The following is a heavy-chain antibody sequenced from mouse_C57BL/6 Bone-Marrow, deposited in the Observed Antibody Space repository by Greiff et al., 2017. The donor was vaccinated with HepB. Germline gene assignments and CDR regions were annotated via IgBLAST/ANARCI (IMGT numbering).Heavy chain of an antibody. D-gene: IGHD3-2*02. CDR2: IGPASGST. CDR1: GYTFTDYY. J-gene: IGHJ4*01. CDR3: AIGDKAEAKIYGMDY. Sequence: VQLVESGAELVKPGASVKISCKASGYTFTDYYINWVKQRPGQGLEWIGKIGPASGSTYYNEKFKGKATLTADKSSSTAYMQLSSLTSEESAVYFCAIGDKAEAKIYGMDYWGEGTSVTVCS. V-gene: IGHV1-77*01.